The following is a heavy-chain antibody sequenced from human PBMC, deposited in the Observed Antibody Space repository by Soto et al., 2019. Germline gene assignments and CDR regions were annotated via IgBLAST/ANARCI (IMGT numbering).Heavy chain of an antibody. J-gene: IGHJ5*02. CDR3: ARVIMSPNNWFDP. D-gene: IGHD3-16*01. V-gene: IGHV4-59*01. CDR2: VYHSGGT. Sequence: WTWIRQPPGKGLEWIGHVYHSGGTNYNPSLKSRVTISVDTSKKQFSLKLSSVTAADTAVYYCARVIMSPNNWFDPWGQGTLVTVSS.